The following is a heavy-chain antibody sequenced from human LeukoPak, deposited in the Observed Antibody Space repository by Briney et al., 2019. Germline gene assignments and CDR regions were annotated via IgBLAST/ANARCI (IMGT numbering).Heavy chain of an antibody. D-gene: IGHD1-26*01. V-gene: IGHV1-69*13. Sequence: SVKVSCKASGGTFSSYAFSWVRQAPGQGLEWMGGIIPLYGTANYAQRFQGRVTITADESTSTAYMELSSLRSEDTAVYYCATDRSGSFQTFDYWGQGTLVTVSS. J-gene: IGHJ4*02. CDR2: IIPLYGTA. CDR3: ATDRSGSFQTFDY. CDR1: GGTFSSYA.